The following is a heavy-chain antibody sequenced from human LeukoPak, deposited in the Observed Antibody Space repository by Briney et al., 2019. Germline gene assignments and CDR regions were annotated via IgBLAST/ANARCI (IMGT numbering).Heavy chain of an antibody. D-gene: IGHD5-12*01. Sequence: PGGSLRLSCAASGFSFSSYWMSWVRQAPGKGLEWVSYISSSSSTIYYADSVKGRFTISRDNAKNSLYLQMNSLRAEDTAVYYCANKATYAFDIWGQGTMVTVSS. CDR2: ISSSSSTI. CDR3: ANKATYAFDI. J-gene: IGHJ3*02. V-gene: IGHV3-48*01. CDR1: GFSFSSYW.